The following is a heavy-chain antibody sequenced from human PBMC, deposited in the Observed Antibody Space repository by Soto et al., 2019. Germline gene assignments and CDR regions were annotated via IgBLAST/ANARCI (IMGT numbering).Heavy chain of an antibody. Sequence: QVQLVQSGAEVKKPGASVKVSCKASGYTLTTFFMHWVRQAPGQGLEWMGEINPGYPAGRSTTYEQKFQGRVTMPTDTSTSTVYMELSRLRSDDTAVYYCAREAIVAGATTGMDVWGQGTTVTVSS. CDR1: GYTLTTFF. CDR2: INPGYPAGRST. D-gene: IGHD1-26*01. J-gene: IGHJ6*02. CDR3: AREAIVAGATTGMDV. V-gene: IGHV1-46*01.